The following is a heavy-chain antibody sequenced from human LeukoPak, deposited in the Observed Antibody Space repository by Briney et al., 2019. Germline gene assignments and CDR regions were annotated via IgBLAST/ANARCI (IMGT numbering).Heavy chain of an antibody. Sequence: SETLSLTCTVSGGSISGHYWDWIRQPPGKGLEWIGYIYYTGDTNYIPSLESRVTISVDTSKNQFSLKLGSVTAADTAIYYCVRVVTGSVDYWGQGALVTVSS. CDR1: GGSISGHY. J-gene: IGHJ4*02. D-gene: IGHD3-10*01. V-gene: IGHV4-59*11. CDR2: IYYTGDT. CDR3: VRVVTGSVDY.